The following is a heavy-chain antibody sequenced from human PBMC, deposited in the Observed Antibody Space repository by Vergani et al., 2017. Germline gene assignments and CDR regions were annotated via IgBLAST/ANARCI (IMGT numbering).Heavy chain of an antibody. D-gene: IGHD3-22*01. CDR2: IIPIFGTA. J-gene: IGHJ4*02. CDR3: ARGVVTNYYDSSGYFDY. Sequence: QVQLVQSGAEVKKPGASVKVSCSASGYSFSRYDISWVRQAPGQGLEWMGRIIPIFGTANYAQKFQGRVTITADESTSTAYMELSSLRSEDTAVYYCARGVVTNYYDSSGYFDYWVGGTLVAVCS. V-gene: IGHV1-69*18. CDR1: GYSFSRYD.